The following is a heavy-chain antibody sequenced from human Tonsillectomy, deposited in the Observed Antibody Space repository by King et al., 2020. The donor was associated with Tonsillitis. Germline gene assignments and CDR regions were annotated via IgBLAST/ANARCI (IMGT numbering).Heavy chain of an antibody. J-gene: IGHJ5*02. D-gene: IGHD3-10*01. CDR2: INTNTGNP. V-gene: IGHV7-4-1*02. Sequence: QLVQSGSELKKPGASVKVSCKASGYALATYYINWARQAPGQGLEWMEWINTNTGNPTNAQGFTGRFVFSLDTSVNTAYLEISSLKAEDTAVYYCARDYYGYGGFDPWGQGTLVTVSS. CDR1: GYALATYY. CDR3: ARDYYGYGGFDP.